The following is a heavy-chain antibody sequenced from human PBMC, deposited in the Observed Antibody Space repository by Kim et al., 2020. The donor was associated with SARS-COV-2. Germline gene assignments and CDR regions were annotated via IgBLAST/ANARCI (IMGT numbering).Heavy chain of an antibody. D-gene: IGHD1-1*01. V-gene: IGHV3-49*04. CDR3: TRVQNWNPVHYFDY. CDR2: IRSKAYGGTT. J-gene: IGHJ4*02. CDR1: GFTFGDYA. Sequence: GGSLRLSCTASGFTFGDYAMSWVRQAPGKGLEWVGFIRSKAYGGTTEYAASVKGRFTISRDDSKSIAYLQMNSLKTEDTAVYYCTRVQNWNPVHYFDYWGQGTLVTVSS.